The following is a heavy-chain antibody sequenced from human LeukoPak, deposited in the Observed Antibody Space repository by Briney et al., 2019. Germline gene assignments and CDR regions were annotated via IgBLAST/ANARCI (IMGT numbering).Heavy chain of an antibody. V-gene: IGHV3-21*01. D-gene: IGHD6-13*01. CDR1: GFTFSSYS. J-gene: IGHJ4*02. Sequence: PGGSLRLSCAASGFTFSSYSMNWVRQAPGKGLEWVSSISSSSSYIYYADSVKGRFTISRDNAKNSLYLQMSSLRAEDTAVYFCARIRGSYYLDYWGQGTLVTVSS. CDR3: ARIRGSYYLDY. CDR2: ISSSSSYI.